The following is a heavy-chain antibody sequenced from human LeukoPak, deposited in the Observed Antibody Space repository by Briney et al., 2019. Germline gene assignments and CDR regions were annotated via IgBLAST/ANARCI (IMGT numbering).Heavy chain of an antibody. J-gene: IGHJ5*01. Sequence: SVTLSCKASGYSFTGYYMHWVRQAPGQGLEWMGWINPNSGRTNYAQKFQGRVTMTRDTSISTAYMDLSSLRFDDTAVYYCARRSDNWFDSWGQGTLVTVSS. CDR2: INPNSGRT. CDR3: ARRSDNWFDS. V-gene: IGHV1-2*02. CDR1: GYSFTGYY.